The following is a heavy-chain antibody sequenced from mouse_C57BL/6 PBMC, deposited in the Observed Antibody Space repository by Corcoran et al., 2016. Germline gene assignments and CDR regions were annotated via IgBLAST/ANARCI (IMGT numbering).Heavy chain of an antibody. D-gene: IGHD3-2*02. V-gene: IGHV9-3*01. CDR1: GYTFTTYG. Sequence: QIQLVQSGPELKKPGETVKISCKASGYTFTTYGMRWVKQAPGKGLKWMGWINTYSGVPTYADDFKGRFAFSLETYASTAYLQINNLKNEDTATYFCVREGGQLRPAAWFAYLGQGTLVTVSA. CDR2: INTYSGVP. CDR3: VREGGQLRPAAWFAY. J-gene: IGHJ3*01.